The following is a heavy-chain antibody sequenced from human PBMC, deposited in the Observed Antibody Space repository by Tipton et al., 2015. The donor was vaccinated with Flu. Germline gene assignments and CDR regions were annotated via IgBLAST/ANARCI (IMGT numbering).Heavy chain of an antibody. CDR2: INHSGST. D-gene: IGHD3-10*01. CDR3: ARGVRITMVRALDY. Sequence: LRLSCAVYGGSFSGYYWSWIRQPPGKGLEWIGEINHSGSTNYNPSLKSRVTISVDTSKNQFSLKLNSVTAADTAVYYCARGVRITMVRALDYWGQGTLVTVSS. J-gene: IGHJ4*02. V-gene: IGHV4-34*01. CDR1: GGSFSGYY.